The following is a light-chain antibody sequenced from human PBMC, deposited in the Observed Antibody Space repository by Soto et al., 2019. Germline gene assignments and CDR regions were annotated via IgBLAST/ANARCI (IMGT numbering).Light chain of an antibody. J-gene: IGLJ2*01. CDR3: AAWDDSLNGVL. CDR1: SSNIGNNA. V-gene: IGLV1-36*01. Sequence: QSVLTQPPSVSEAPRQRVTISCSGSSSNIGNNAVNWYQHLPGKPPKLLIYYDDLLPSGVSDRFSGSKSGTSASLAISGSQSEDEADYYCAAWDDSLNGVLFGGGTKLTVL. CDR2: YDD.